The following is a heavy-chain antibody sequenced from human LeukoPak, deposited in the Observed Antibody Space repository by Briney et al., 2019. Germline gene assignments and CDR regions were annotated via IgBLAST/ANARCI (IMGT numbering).Heavy chain of an antibody. Sequence: QAGGSLRLSCVASGFTFSDYWMTWVRQAPGKGLEWVANIKEDGSVKYYVDSVKGRFTISRDNAKNSLYLQLNSLRVEDTAEYYCAKDSQLWFHDRYYFDYWGQGTLVTVSS. V-gene: IGHV3-7*03. CDR2: IKEDGSVK. CDR1: GFTFSDYW. D-gene: IGHD3-10*01. CDR3: AKDSQLWFHDRYYFDY. J-gene: IGHJ4*02.